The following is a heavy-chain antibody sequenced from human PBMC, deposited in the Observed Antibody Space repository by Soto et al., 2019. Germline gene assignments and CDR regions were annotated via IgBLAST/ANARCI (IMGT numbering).Heavy chain of an antibody. Sequence: HPGGSLRLSCAASGFTFSSYDIHWVRQATGKGLEWVSKIGTAGDTYYPGSVKGRFIISREDAKNSLYLQMNSLRAGDTAVYYCARASGRRSWYSFDIWGQGTMVTVSS. V-gene: IGHV3-13*01. J-gene: IGHJ3*02. CDR3: ARASGRRSWYSFDI. D-gene: IGHD2-15*01. CDR2: IGTAGDT. CDR1: GFTFSSYD.